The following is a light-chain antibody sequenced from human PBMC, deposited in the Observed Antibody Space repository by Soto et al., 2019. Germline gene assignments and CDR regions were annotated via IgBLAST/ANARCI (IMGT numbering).Light chain of an antibody. CDR3: QKYNSAPLT. CDR1: QAIGVY. V-gene: IGKV1-27*01. Sequence: DIQVTQAPSSLSASLGDRVTITCRAHQAIGVYLAWFQQQPGKVPKLLIYAASALQSGVPSRFSGSGSGPDFTLTISSLQPEDIATYYCQKYNSAPLTFGGGTKVEI. CDR2: AAS. J-gene: IGKJ4*01.